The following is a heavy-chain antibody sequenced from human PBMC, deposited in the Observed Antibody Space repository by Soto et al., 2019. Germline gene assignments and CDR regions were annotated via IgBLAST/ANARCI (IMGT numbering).Heavy chain of an antibody. J-gene: IGHJ4*02. CDR3: ARGGVSTRTFDY. CDR1: GYNFARYG. D-gene: IGHD3-3*01. V-gene: IGHV5-51*01. CDR2: IYPSDSDT. Sequence: PGEPLKISCNGSGYNFARYGISWVRQMPWKGLGLIGIIYPSDSDTRYRPSFQGQVTISADKSISSAYLQWSSLRASDTAMYYCARGGVSTRTFDYSGQGTPVTVSS.